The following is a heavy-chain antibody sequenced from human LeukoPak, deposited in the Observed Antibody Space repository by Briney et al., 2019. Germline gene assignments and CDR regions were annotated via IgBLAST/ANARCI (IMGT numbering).Heavy chain of an antibody. D-gene: IGHD5-24*01. CDR2: IYYSGST. V-gene: IGHV4-59*08. CDR3: ARGARAGYNLEPFDY. Sequence: NASETLSLTCTVSGGSMSSHYWSWIRQPPGKGLEWIGYIYYSGSTKYNPSLKSRVTISVDTSKNQFSLKLSSVTAADTAVYYCARGARAGYNLEPFDYWGQGTLVTVSS. J-gene: IGHJ4*02. CDR1: GGSMSSHY.